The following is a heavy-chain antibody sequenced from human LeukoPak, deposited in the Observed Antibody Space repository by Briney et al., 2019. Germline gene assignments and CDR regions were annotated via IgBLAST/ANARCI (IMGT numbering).Heavy chain of an antibody. CDR1: GFTFSSYG. J-gene: IGHJ6*02. D-gene: IGHD2-2*02. CDR2: IWYDGSNK. V-gene: IGHV3-33*06. Sequence: GRSLRLSCAASGFTFSSYGMRWVRQAPGKGLEWVAVIWYDGSNKYYADSVKGRFTISRDNSKNTLYLQMNSLRAEDTAVYYCAKDTVCSSTSCYTYYYGMDVWGQGTTVTVSS. CDR3: AKDTVCSSTSCYTYYYGMDV.